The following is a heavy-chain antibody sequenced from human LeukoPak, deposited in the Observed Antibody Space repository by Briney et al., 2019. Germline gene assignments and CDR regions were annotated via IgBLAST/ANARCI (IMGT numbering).Heavy chain of an antibody. D-gene: IGHD3-22*01. CDR2: ISAYNGNT. Sequence: ASVKVSCKASGYTFTSYGISWVRQAPGQGLEWMGWISAYNGNTNYAQKLQGRVTMTTDTSTSTAYMELRSLRSGDTAVYYCARVYSGYYDSSGYYYYFDYWGQGTLVTVSS. V-gene: IGHV1-18*01. J-gene: IGHJ4*02. CDR1: GYTFTSYG. CDR3: ARVYSGYYDSSGYYYYFDY.